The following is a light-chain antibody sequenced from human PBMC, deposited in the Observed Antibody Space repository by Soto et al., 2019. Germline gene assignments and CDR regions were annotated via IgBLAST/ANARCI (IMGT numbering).Light chain of an antibody. CDR2: DGS. CDR3: QQYKTYSRT. Sequence: DIQMTQSPSTLSASVGDRITITCRASQNINTWLAWYQQILGEAPKLLIYDGSTLERGVPSRFSGSGSGTEFTLTISSLQPEDFATFYCQQYKTYSRTFGQGTTVEVK. V-gene: IGKV1-5*03. CDR1: QNINTW. J-gene: IGKJ1*01.